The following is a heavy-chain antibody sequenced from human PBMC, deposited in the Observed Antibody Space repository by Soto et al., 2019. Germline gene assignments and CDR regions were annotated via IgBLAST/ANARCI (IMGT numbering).Heavy chain of an antibody. V-gene: IGHV3-7*01. J-gene: IGHJ4*01. Sequence: PGGSLRLSCAASGFTFSFYWMSLVRQAPGKGLEWLGTIKLDASENKYVDSVKGRFTMSRDNAKNSLYLQMDSLRAEDTAVYYCERDSGYGSGASVHHYLDFSGRGTLVTVSS. CDR1: GFTFSFYW. D-gene: IGHD3-10*01. CDR2: IKLDASEN. CDR3: ERDSGYGSGASVHHYLDF.